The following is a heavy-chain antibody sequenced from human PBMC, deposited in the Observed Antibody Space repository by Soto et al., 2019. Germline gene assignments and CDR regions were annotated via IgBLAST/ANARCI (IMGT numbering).Heavy chain of an antibody. CDR3: AREYPSSSDY. CDR1: GFTFSSYS. CDR2: ISSSSSTI. J-gene: IGHJ4*02. V-gene: IGHV3-48*01. D-gene: IGHD6-13*01. Sequence: EVQLVESGGGLVQPGGSLRLSCAASGFTFSSYSMNWVRQAPGKGLEWVSYISSSSSTIYYADSVKGRFTISRDNAKNSLYLQMNSLRAEDTAVYYCAREYPSSSDYWGQGTLVTVSS.